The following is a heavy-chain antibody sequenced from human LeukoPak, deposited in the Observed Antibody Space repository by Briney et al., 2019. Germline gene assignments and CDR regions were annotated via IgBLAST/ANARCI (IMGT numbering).Heavy chain of an antibody. V-gene: IGHV4-59*01. D-gene: IGHD6-19*01. Sequence: SETLSLTCTVSGGSISSYYWNWIRQPPGKGLEWIGYIYYSGSTNYNPSLKSRVTISVDTSKNQFSLKLSSVTAADTAVYYCARDSHSSGWYGGYYYGMDVWGQGTTVTVSS. J-gene: IGHJ6*02. CDR2: IYYSGST. CDR1: GGSISSYY. CDR3: ARDSHSSGWYGGYYYGMDV.